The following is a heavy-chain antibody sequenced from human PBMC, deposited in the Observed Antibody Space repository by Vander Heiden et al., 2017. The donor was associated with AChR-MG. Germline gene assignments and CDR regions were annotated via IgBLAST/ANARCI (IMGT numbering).Heavy chain of an antibody. V-gene: IGHV3-7*01. CDR3: GFINWGSMSY. D-gene: IGHD7-27*01. CDR1: GFPLSTYC. J-gene: IGHJ4*02. Sequence: EVQLVESGGGLVQPGGSLRLPCAALGFPLSTYCMRWVRQGPGKGLELVANINPDGSDIYYADSVKGRFTISRDNAKNSLYVHMSTLRVEDTGVYHCGFINWGSMSYWGQGALVTVSS. CDR2: INPDGSDI.